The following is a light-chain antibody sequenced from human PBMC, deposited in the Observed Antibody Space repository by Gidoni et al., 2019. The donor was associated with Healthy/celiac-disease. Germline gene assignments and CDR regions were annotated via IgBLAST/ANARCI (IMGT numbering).Light chain of an antibody. CDR2: GAS. CDR3: RQYGSSLLT. J-gene: IGKJ4*01. CDR1: QSVSSSY. Sequence: EIVLSQSPGTLFLSPVERATLSCSASQSVSSSYLAWYQQKHGQEPRLLIYGASSRATGITDRVSGSGSGTDFTITISRLEPEDFEVYYCRQYGSSLLTFGGGTKVEIK. V-gene: IGKV3-20*01.